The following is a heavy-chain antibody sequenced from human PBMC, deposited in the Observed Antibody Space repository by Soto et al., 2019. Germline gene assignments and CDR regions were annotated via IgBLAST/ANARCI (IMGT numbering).Heavy chain of an antibody. CDR3: VNVYDDSSGTQSGFDY. Sequence: EVQLLESGGGLVQPGGSLRLSCAASGFIFSNNAMNWVRQAPGQGLEWVSGISVSGSSTYYADSVKGRFTISRDNSKNTLNLQMNRLRAEDTAVDYCVNVYDDSSGTQSGFDYWGQGTLVTVSS. J-gene: IGHJ4*02. D-gene: IGHD3-22*01. CDR2: ISVSGSST. V-gene: IGHV3-23*01. CDR1: GFIFSNNA.